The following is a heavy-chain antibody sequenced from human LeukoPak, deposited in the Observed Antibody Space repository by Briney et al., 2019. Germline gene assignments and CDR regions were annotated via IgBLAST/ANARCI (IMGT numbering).Heavy chain of an antibody. CDR2: INYQSATF. CDR1: GFTFDDYG. V-gene: IGHV3-9*01. Sequence: GGSLRLSCAASGFTFDDYGLHWVRQVPGKGLEWVSGINYQSATFDADSVKGRLTISRDNAKSLLFLLMDSLRPEDSALYYCVKDAGIAARPWYFDSWGQGTQVIVSS. J-gene: IGHJ4*02. CDR3: VKDAGIAARPWYFDS. D-gene: IGHD6-6*01.